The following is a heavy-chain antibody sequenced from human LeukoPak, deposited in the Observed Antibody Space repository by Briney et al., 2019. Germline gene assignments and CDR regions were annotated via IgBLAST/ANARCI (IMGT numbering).Heavy chain of an antibody. CDR3: ASEGIVAFDI. D-gene: IGHD2/OR15-2a*01. CDR2: ISSSSSYI. J-gene: IGHJ3*02. Sequence: SGGSLRLSCAASGFTFSSYSMNWVRQAPGKGLEWVSSISSSSSYIYYADSVKGRFTISRDNAKNSLYLQMNRLRAEDTAVYYCASEGIVAFDIWGQGTMVTVSS. V-gene: IGHV3-21*01. CDR1: GFTFSSYS.